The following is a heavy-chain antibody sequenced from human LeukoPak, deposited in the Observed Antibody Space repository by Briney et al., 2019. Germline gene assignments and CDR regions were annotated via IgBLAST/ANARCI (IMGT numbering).Heavy chain of an antibody. CDR3: AKPRYGGYAGLYYFDY. D-gene: IGHD5-12*01. J-gene: IGHJ4*02. CDR1: GFTFSIYS. V-gene: IGHV3-48*01. CDR2: ISSDSTII. Sequence: PGGSLRLSCAASGFTFSIYSMNWVRQAPGKGPEWISYISSDSTIIYYADSVKGRFTISRDNSKNTLYLQMNSLRAEDTAVYYCAKPRYGGYAGLYYFDYWGQGTLVTVSS.